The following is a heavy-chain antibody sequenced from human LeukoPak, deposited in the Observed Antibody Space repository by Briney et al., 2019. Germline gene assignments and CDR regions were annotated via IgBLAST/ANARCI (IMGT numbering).Heavy chain of an antibody. Sequence: GGSLRLSCAASGFTFSSYSMNWVRQAPGKGLEWVSSISSSISYIYYADSVKGRFTISRDNAKNSLYLQMNSLRAEDTAVYYCARDRPEDAFDIWGQGTMVTVSS. CDR1: GFTFSSYS. V-gene: IGHV3-21*01. D-gene: IGHD1-14*01. CDR2: ISSSISYI. CDR3: ARDRPEDAFDI. J-gene: IGHJ3*02.